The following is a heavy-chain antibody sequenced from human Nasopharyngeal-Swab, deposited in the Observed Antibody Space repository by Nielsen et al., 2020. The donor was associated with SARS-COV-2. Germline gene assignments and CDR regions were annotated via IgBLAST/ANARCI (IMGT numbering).Heavy chain of an antibody. V-gene: IGHV4-39*07. CDR1: GGSISSSSYY. Sequence: SETLSLTCTVSGGSISSSSYYWGWIRQPPGKGLEWIGSIYYSGSTNYNPSLKSRVIISVDTSKNQFSLKLSSVTAADTAVYYCARDRTGYSSFDPWGQGTLVTVSS. J-gene: IGHJ5*02. CDR2: IYYSGST. D-gene: IGHD6-13*01. CDR3: ARDRTGYSSFDP.